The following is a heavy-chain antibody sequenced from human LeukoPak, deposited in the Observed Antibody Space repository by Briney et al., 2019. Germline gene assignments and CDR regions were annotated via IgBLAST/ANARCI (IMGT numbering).Heavy chain of an antibody. CDR3: AKVLHPYSSQPIFDY. Sequence: GGSLRLSCTASGFTFYNYAMNWVRQAPEKGLEWVSTVSGSGSGTYYADSVTGRLTISRDNSKNTVYLQINSLRAEDTAVYYCAKVLHPYSSQPIFDYWGQGTLVTVSS. V-gene: IGHV3-23*01. CDR1: GFTFYNYA. CDR2: VSGSGSGT. J-gene: IGHJ4*02. D-gene: IGHD2-15*01.